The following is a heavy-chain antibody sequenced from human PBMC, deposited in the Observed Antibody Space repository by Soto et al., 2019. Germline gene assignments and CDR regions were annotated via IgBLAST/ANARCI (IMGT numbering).Heavy chain of an antibody. CDR2: IWYDGSKE. CDR3: ARDRSAGNYFYYGMDV. J-gene: IGHJ6*02. CDR1: GLPLKRNC. D-gene: IGHD1-1*01. Sequence: PGGALGLSCAASGLPLKRNCMHWVRQAPGKGLEWVAVIWYDGSKEYYSDSVKGRFTISRDNSKNMLYLQMNSVRVEDTAVYFCARDRSAGNYFYYGMDVWGQGTTVIVS. V-gene: IGHV3-33*01.